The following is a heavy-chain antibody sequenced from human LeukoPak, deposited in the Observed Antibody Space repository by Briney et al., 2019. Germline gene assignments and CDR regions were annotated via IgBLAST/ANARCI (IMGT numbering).Heavy chain of an antibody. J-gene: IGHJ4*02. CDR1: GYTLTSYD. V-gene: IGHV1-69*04. D-gene: IGHD1/OR15-1a*01. CDR3: ARGGDGTDY. CDR2: IIPILGIA. Sequence: EASVKVSCKASGYTLTSYDINWVRQATGQGLEWMGRIIPILGIANYAQKFQGRVTITADKSTSTAYMELSSLRSEDTAVYYCARGGDGTDYWGQGTLVTVSS.